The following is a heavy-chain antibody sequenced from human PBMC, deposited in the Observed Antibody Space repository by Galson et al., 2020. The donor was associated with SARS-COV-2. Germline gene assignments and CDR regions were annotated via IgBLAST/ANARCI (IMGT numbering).Heavy chain of an antibody. V-gene: IGHV3-33*01. CDR2: IWYDGSNK. CDR3: ARDLSVGDHTDY. J-gene: IGHJ4*02. Sequence: GESLKISCAASGFTFSSYGMHWVRQAPGKGLEWVAVIWYDGSNKYYADSVKGRFTISRDNSKNTLYLQMNSLRAEDTAVYYCARDLSVGDHTDYWGQGTLVTVSS. D-gene: IGHD4-17*01. CDR1: GFTFSSYG.